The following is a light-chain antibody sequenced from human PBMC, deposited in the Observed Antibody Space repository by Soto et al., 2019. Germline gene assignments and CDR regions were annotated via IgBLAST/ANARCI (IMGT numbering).Light chain of an antibody. CDR1: ALPKKY. CDR2: KDS. J-gene: IGLJ2*01. V-gene: IGLV3-16*01. CDR3: LSADSSGTV. Sequence: SYELTQPPSVSVSLGQMARITCSGEALPKKYAYWYQQKPGQFPVLLIYKDSERPSGIPERFSGSSSGTIVTLTISGVQAEDEADYYCLSADSSGTVFGGGTKLTVL.